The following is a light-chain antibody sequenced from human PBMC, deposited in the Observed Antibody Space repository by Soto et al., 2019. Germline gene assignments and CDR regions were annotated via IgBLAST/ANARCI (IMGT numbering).Light chain of an antibody. Sequence: EIVLTQSPATLSLSPGERATLSCRASQSISSYLAWYQQKPDQAPRLLIYDASNRATGIPARFSGSGSGTEFTLTISRLEPEDFAVYSCQQRSTWPFTFGPGTKVDIK. CDR1: QSISSY. J-gene: IGKJ3*01. CDR2: DAS. CDR3: QQRSTWPFT. V-gene: IGKV3-11*01.